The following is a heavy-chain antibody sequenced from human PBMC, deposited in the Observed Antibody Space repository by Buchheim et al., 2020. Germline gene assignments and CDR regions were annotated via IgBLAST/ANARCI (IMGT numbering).Heavy chain of an antibody. Sequence: EVQLVESGGGLVRPGGSLRLSCAASGFTFRNAWMSWVRQAPGKGLEWVGRIKSKTDGGTTDYAAPVKGRFTISRDDSTNTLYLQMNSLKTEDTAVYYCTRLGSSSGYVQYFQHWGQGTL. J-gene: IGHJ1*01. D-gene: IGHD3-22*01. CDR3: TRLGSSSGYVQYFQH. CDR2: IKSKTDGGTT. CDR1: GFTFRNAW. V-gene: IGHV3-15*01.